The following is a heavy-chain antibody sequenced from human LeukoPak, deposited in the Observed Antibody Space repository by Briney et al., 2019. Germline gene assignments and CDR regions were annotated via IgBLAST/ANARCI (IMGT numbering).Heavy chain of an antibody. V-gene: IGHV3-21*01. D-gene: IGHD6-19*01. CDR2: ISSSSSYI. J-gene: IGHJ3*02. Sequence: GGSPRLSCAASGFTFSSYSMNWVRQAPGKGLEWVSSISSSSSYIYYADSVKGRFTISRDNAKNSLYLQMNSLRAEDTAVYYCARNSGWEGDAFDIWGQGTMVTVSS. CDR1: GFTFSSYS. CDR3: ARNSGWEGDAFDI.